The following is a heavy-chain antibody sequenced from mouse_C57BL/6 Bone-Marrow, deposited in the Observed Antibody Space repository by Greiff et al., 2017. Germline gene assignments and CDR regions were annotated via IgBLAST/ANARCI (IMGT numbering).Heavy chain of an antibody. CDR1: GFTFSSYG. J-gene: IGHJ3*01. CDR2: ISSGGSYT. V-gene: IGHV5-6*01. D-gene: IGHD2-3*01. CDR3: ARDGYYEAWCAY. Sequence: EVQGVESGGDLVKPGGSLKLSCAASGFTFSSYGMSWVRQTPDKRLEWVATISSGGSYTYYPDSVKGRFTISRDNAKNTLYLQMSSLKSEDTAMYYCARDGYYEAWCAYWGQGTLVTVSA.